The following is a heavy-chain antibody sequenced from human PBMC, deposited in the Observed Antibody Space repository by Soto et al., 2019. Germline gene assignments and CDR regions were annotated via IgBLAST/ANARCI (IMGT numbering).Heavy chain of an antibody. V-gene: IGHV3-21*06. CDR3: ARGGDTSGSWPRY. CDR1: GFTFSSYS. D-gene: IGHD6-19*01. CDR2: TSSSSTYI. J-gene: IGHJ4*01. Sequence: PGGSLRLSCAASGFTFSSYSLSWVRQAPGKGLEWVSSTSSSSTYIYYADSVRGRFTISRDDAKNSLFLQMSSLRVEDTAVYYCARGGDTSGSWPRYWGQGTLVTVSS.